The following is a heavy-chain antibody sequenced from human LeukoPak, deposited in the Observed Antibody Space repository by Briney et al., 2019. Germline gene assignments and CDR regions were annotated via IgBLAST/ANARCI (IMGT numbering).Heavy chain of an antibody. CDR2: IKSKADGGTT. J-gene: IGHJ4*02. V-gene: IGHV3-15*01. Sequence: GGSLRLSCAASGFTFSNVWMSWVRQAPGKELEWVGRIKSKADGGTTDYAAPVKGRFTISRDDSKNTLYLQMNSLKTEDTAVYFCTTPGTYYDILTGYPLTRFWGQGTLVTVSS. CDR3: TTPGTYYDILTGYPLTRF. CDR1: GFTFSNVW. D-gene: IGHD3-9*01.